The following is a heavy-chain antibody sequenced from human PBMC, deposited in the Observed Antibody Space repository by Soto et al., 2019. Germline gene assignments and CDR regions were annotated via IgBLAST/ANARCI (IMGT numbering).Heavy chain of an antibody. J-gene: IGHJ5*02. CDR2: IYYSGST. CDR3: ARETGVVPADISVVGWFDP. Sequence: QVQLQESGPGLVKPSQTLSLTCTVSGGSISSGGYYWSWIRQHPGKGLEGIGYIYYSGSTYYNPSLKSRVTISVDTSKNKFPLKLSSVTAADTAVYYCARETGVVPADISVVGWFDPWGQGTLVTVSS. CDR1: GGSISSGGYY. V-gene: IGHV4-31*03. D-gene: IGHD2-2*01.